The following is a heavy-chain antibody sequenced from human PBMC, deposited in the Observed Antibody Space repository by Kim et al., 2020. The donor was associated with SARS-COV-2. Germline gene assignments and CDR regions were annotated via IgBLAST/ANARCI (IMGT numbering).Heavy chain of an antibody. CDR3: ARDVPYYYGSGISS. Sequence: NPSLKSRVTISVDTSKNQVSLKLSSVTAADTAVYYCARDVPYYYGSGISSWGQGTLVTVSS. V-gene: IGHV4-59*01. D-gene: IGHD3-10*01. J-gene: IGHJ5*02.